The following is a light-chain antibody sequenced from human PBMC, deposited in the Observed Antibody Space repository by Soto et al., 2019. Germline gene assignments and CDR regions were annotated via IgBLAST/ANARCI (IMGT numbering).Light chain of an antibody. CDR1: QVISTS. CDR2: KAS. Sequence: DIQLTASPSFLSPAIGESVTITSRASQVISTSLAWYQVKPGKAPKLLIYKASTLKSGVPSRFSGSGSGTEFTLTISSLQPDDFATYYCQHYNSYSEAFGQGTKVDI. V-gene: IGKV1-5*03. CDR3: QHYNSYSEA. J-gene: IGKJ1*01.